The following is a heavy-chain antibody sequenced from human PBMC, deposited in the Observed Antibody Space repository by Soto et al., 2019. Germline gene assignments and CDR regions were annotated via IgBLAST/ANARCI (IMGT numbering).Heavy chain of an antibody. J-gene: IGHJ6*02. CDR2: ISSYNGNT. V-gene: IGHV1-18*01. D-gene: IGHD6-19*01. Sequence: SVKVSCKASGYTFTSYGISWVRQAPGQGLECMGWISSYNGNTNYAQNLQGRVTMTTDTSTSTAYMQLMILRSDDTAVYYCARDWHPGSVWLVYYDYYGMDFWGQGTTVNVSS. CDR1: GYTFTSYG. CDR3: ARDWHPGSVWLVYYDYYGMDF.